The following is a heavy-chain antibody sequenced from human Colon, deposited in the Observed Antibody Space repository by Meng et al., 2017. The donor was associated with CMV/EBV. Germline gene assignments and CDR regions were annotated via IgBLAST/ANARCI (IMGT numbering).Heavy chain of an antibody. V-gene: IGHV3-74*03. J-gene: IGHJ4*02. D-gene: IGHD1-1*01. CDR3: ARDRNWIFDY. CDR1: GFTFSSDV. Sequence: GESLKISCAASGFTFSSDVMHWVRQAPGKGLVWVARISHDGTITTYVDSVKGRFTISRDNTRNTLYLQMNSLRAEDTAVYYCARDRNWIFDYRGRGTLVTVSS. CDR2: ISHDGTIT.